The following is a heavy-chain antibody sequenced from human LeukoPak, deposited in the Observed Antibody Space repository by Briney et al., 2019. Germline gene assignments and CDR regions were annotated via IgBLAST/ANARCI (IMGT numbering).Heavy chain of an antibody. D-gene: IGHD6-13*01. Sequence: PGGSLRLSCAASGFTFSGYAMHWVRQAPGKGLEWVAVISYDGSNEYYADSVKGRFTISRDNSKNTLYLQMNSLRAEDTAVYNCAREYSSSWRRFDYWGQGTLVTVSS. CDR1: GFTFSGYA. CDR2: ISYDGSNE. CDR3: AREYSSSWRRFDY. V-gene: IGHV3-30*04. J-gene: IGHJ4*02.